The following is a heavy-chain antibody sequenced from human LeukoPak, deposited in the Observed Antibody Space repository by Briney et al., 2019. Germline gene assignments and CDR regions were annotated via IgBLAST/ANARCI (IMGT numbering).Heavy chain of an antibody. D-gene: IGHD2-15*01. CDR3: TRGSGAGAAYYFDY. CDR1: GYTFTSYD. V-gene: IGHV1-8*01. Sequence: ASVKVSCKASGYTFTSYDINWVRQATGQGLEWMGWMNPNSGNTGYAQKFQGRVTMTRNTSISTAYMELSSLRSEDTAMYYCTRGSGAGAAYYFDYWGQGTLVTVSS. CDR2: MNPNSGNT. J-gene: IGHJ4*02.